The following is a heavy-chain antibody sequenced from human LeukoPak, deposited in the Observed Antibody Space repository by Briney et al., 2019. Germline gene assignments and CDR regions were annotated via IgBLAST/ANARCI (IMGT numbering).Heavy chain of an antibody. CDR1: GYTFSNYG. CDR2: ISAYNGNT. CDR3: ARDLGPYYYDSSAYYPNDAFDI. V-gene: IGHV1-18*01. J-gene: IGHJ3*02. D-gene: IGHD3-22*01. Sequence: ASVKVSCKASGYTFSNYGVSWVRQAPGQGLEWMGWISAYNGNTKYAQNFQGRVTMTTDTSTSTAYMELRSLRSDDTAMYYCARDLGPYYYDSSAYYPNDAFDIWGQGTMVTVSS.